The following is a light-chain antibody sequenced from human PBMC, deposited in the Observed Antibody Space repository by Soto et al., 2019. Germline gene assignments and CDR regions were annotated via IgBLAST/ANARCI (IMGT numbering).Light chain of an antibody. Sequence: EIVLTQSPATLSLSPGERATLSCRASQSVRSYLAWYQQKAGQAPQLLIYDASNRATGIPARFSGSGSGTDFTLTISSLEPEDFSVYYCQQRGNWPLTFGGGTKVEIK. V-gene: IGKV3-11*01. CDR3: QQRGNWPLT. CDR2: DAS. J-gene: IGKJ4*01. CDR1: QSVRSY.